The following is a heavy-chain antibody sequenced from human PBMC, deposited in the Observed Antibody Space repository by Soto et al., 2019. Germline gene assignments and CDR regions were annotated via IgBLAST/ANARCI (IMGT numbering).Heavy chain of an antibody. CDR2: IYYSGST. V-gene: IGHV4-59*01. J-gene: IGHJ6*03. CDR3: AGYDYSKDPYYYYYYMDV. Sequence: SETLSLTCTVSGGSISSYYWSWIRQPPGKGLEWIGYIYYSGSTNYNPSLKSRVTISVDTSKNQFSLKLSSVTAADTAVYYCAGYDYSKDPYYYYYYMDVWGKGTTVTVSS. CDR1: GGSISSYY. D-gene: IGHD4-4*01.